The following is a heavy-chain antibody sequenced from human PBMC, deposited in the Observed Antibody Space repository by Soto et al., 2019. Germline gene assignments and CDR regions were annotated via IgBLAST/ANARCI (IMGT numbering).Heavy chain of an antibody. CDR1: GFSLTTYGVG. Sequence: QITLKESGPTLVKPTQTLTLTCTFSGFSLTTYGVGVGWIRQPPGKALEWLVVIYWDDDKRYSPSLKSRLTNLQETPKNQVVLTMTNMDPVDTGTYYCAKRLGHSGSTWDSGAYDIWGQGTMVTVSP. CDR3: AKRLGHSGSTWDSGAYDI. V-gene: IGHV2-5*02. J-gene: IGHJ3*02. D-gene: IGHD6-13*01. CDR2: IYWDDDK.